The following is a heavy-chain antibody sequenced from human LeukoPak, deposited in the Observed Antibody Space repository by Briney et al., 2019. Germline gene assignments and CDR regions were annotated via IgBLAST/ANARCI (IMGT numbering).Heavy chain of an antibody. CDR1: GFTFTSYG. D-gene: IGHD6-19*01. CDR3: AKGSSGWSIDY. CDR2: MRYDGGNE. V-gene: IGHV3-30*02. Sequence: GGSLRLSCAASGFTFTSYGMHWVRQAPGKGLEWVALMRYDGGNEYYTDSVKGRFTISRDNSKNTPYLQMNSLRAEDTAVYYCAKGSSGWSIDYWGQGTLVTVSS. J-gene: IGHJ4*02.